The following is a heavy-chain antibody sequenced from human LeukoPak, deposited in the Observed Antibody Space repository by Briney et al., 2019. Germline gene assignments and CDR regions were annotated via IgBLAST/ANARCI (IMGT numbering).Heavy chain of an antibody. CDR2: IKQDGRET. D-gene: IGHD1-26*01. CDR3: AVLYRGSFYTY. CDR1: GFTFSSNW. J-gene: IGHJ4*02. V-gene: IGHV3-7*01. Sequence: GGSLRLSCAASGFTFSSNWMSWVRQAPGKGLEGVANIKQDGRETYYVDSVKGRFTISRDNAKNSLYLQMNILRAEDTAVYFCAVLYRGSFYTYWGLGTLVTVSS.